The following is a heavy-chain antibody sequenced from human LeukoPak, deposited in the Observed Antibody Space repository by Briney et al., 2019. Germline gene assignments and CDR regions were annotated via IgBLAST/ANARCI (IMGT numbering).Heavy chain of an antibody. CDR1: GYTFTSYG. D-gene: IGHD6-13*01. CDR2: ISAYNGNT. Sequence: ASVKVSCKASGYTFTSYGISWVRQAPGHGLEWMGWISAYNGNTNYAQKLQGRVTMTTDTSTSTAYMELRSLRSDDTAVYYCARGAGSIAAAGTGKRAFDIWGQGTMVTVSS. CDR3: ARGAGSIAAAGTGKRAFDI. J-gene: IGHJ3*02. V-gene: IGHV1-18*01.